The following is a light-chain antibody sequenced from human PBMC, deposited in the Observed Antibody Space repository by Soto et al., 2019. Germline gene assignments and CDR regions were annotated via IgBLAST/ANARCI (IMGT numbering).Light chain of an antibody. V-gene: IGKV3-20*01. Sequence: EIVLTQFPGTLTLSPGERTTLSCRASQSVSSSYLGWYQQKPGQAPRLHIYGASSRATGIPDRFSGSGSGTAFTLTISRLEAVDFAVYYCQQYGSSTATFGQGTK. CDR3: QQYGSSTAT. J-gene: IGKJ1*01. CDR2: GAS. CDR1: QSVSSSY.